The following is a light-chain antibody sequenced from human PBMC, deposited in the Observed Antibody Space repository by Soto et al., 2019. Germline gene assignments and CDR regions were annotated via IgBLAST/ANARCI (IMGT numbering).Light chain of an antibody. CDR3: LQYESHPRT. CDR1: QSISTW. Sequence: DIQMTQSPSTLSACVGDRVTITCRASQSISTWLAWYQQMPGKPPKLLIYKASTVESGVPSRFSGSGSGTEFTLTISSLQPDDFATYHCLQYESHPRTFGQGTKLEIK. CDR2: KAS. J-gene: IGKJ1*01. V-gene: IGKV1-5*03.